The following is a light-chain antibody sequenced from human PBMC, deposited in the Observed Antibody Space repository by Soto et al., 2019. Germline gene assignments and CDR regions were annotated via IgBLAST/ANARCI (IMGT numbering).Light chain of an antibody. V-gene: IGLV2-14*01. J-gene: IGLJ1*01. CDR1: SGDIGAYNF. Sequence: QSVLTQPASVSGSPGQSITISCAGTSGDIGAYNFVSWYQQHPGKAPKLMIYEVSNRPSGVSTRFSASKSGNTASLTISGLQAEDEADYYCSSYTTSSTSYVFGTGTKVTVL. CDR3: SSYTTSSTSYV. CDR2: EVS.